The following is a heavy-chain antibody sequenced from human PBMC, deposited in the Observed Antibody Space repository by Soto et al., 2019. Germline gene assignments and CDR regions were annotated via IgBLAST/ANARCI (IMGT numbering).Heavy chain of an antibody. J-gene: IGHJ6*02. CDR1: GDSVSINSAA. D-gene: IGHD6-6*01. V-gene: IGHV6-1*01. CDR3: ARDRGASSSSGYYYGMDV. CDR2: TYYRSKWYN. Sequence: SQTLSLTCAISGDSVSINSAAWNWIRQSPSRGLEWLGRTYYRSKWYNDYAVSVKSRITSNPDTSKNQFSLQLNSVTPEDTAVYYCARDRGASSSSGYYYGMDVWGQGTTVTVSS.